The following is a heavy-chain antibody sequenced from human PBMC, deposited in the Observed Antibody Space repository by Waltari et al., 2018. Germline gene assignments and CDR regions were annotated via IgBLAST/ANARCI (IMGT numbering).Heavy chain of an antibody. Sequence: QLQMQESGPGLVRPSETLSLTCAVSGGSITTITYFWGWIRQPPGKGLEWIASFSYNGNTYYNPSLKSRVTISGDTSKNQFSLVLTSVNAADTAVYYCARGLGAIYWGHGTLVTVSS. CDR2: FSYNGNT. V-gene: IGHV4-39*07. D-gene: IGHD2-21*01. CDR1: GGSITTITYF. CDR3: ARGLGAIY. J-gene: IGHJ4*01.